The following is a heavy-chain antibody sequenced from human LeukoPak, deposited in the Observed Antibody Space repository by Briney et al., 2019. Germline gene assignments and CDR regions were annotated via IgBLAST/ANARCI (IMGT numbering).Heavy chain of an antibody. CDR2: ISSSGGTK. V-gene: IGHV3-48*03. J-gene: IGHJ4*02. D-gene: IGHD4-11*01. CDR1: EFTFSSYE. Sequence: HPGGSLRLSCVASEFTFSSYEMHWVRQAPGKGLEWVAYISSSGGTKYCADSVKGRFTISRDNAKNSLHLQLSNVRAEDTAVYYCAREATGKPDYTGALDYWGQGTLVSVSS. CDR3: AREATGKPDYTGALDY.